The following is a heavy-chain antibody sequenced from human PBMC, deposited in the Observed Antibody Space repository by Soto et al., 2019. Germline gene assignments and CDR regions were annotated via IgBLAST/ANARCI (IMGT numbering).Heavy chain of an antibody. J-gene: IGHJ4*02. V-gene: IGHV4-34*01. CDR1: GGSFSGYY. Sequence: QVQLQQWGAGLLKPSETLSLTCAVYGGSFSGYYWSWIRQPPGKGLEWIGEINHSGSTNYNPSLKSRVTISVDTSKNQFSLKLSSVTAADTAVYYCARGPRITIFGVVRYRFDYWGQGTLVTVSS. CDR3: ARGPRITIFGVVRYRFDY. CDR2: INHSGST. D-gene: IGHD3-3*01.